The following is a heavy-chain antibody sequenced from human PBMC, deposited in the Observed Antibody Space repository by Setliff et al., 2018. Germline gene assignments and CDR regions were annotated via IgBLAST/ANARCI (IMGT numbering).Heavy chain of an antibody. CDR1: GGSISSSNYY. V-gene: IGHV4-39*02. CDR2: INYRGST. D-gene: IGHD6-6*01. Sequence: PSETLSLTCSVSGGSISSSNYYWGWIRQAPVKGLEWIGSINYRGSTYDNPSLKSRVTVSVDTSKSHFSLRLSSVTAADTAVYYCARIAVRVASRPSTPLEYYYDMDFWGKGATVTVSS. CDR3: ARIAVRVASRPSTPLEYYYDMDF. J-gene: IGHJ6*03.